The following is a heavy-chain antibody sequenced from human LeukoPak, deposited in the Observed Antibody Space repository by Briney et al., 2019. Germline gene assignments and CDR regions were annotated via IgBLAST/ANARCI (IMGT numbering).Heavy chain of an antibody. CDR2: IYYSGST. V-gene: IGHV4-31*03. CDR3: AREGRSQLVRHYFDY. D-gene: IGHD6-13*01. J-gene: IGHJ4*01. Sequence: SETLSLTCTVSGGSISSGGYYWSWIRQHPGKGLEWIGYIYYSGSTYYNPSLKSRVTISVDTSKNQFSLKLSSVTAADTAVYYCAREGRSQLVRHYFDYWGQEPWSPSPQ. CDR1: GGSISSGGYY.